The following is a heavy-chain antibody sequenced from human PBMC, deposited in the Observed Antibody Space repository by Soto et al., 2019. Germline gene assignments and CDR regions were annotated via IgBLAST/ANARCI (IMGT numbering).Heavy chain of an antibody. CDR2: IKQDGSEK. Sequence: GGSLRLSCAASGFTFSSYWMSWVRQAPGKGLEWVANIKQDGSEKYYVDSVKGRFTISRDNAKNSLYLQMNSLRAEDTAVYYCARDHPLYGSGSYTSFDYWGQGTLVTVSS. CDR1: GFTFSSYW. CDR3: ARDHPLYGSGSYTSFDY. J-gene: IGHJ4*02. D-gene: IGHD3-10*01. V-gene: IGHV3-7*01.